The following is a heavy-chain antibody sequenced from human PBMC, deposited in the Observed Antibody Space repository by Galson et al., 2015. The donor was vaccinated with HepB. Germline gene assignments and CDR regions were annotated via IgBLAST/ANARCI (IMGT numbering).Heavy chain of an antibody. Sequence: SLRLSCAASGFTLGNFYMSWIRQAPGRGLEWVSYISDSGSTVYHADSVKGRFTISRDNAKNSVALQMNSLRAGDTAVYYCVRASRRGNTRYNFYYSMDAWGQGTTVTVSS. J-gene: IGHJ6*02. CDR3: VRASRRGNTRYNFYYSMDA. CDR1: GFTLGNFY. CDR2: ISDSGSTV. V-gene: IGHV3-11*01. D-gene: IGHD2-2*01.